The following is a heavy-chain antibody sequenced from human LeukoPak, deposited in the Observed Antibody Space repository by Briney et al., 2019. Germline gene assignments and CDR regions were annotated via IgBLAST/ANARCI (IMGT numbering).Heavy chain of an antibody. Sequence: ASVTVSCKTSGYTFTTYGVSWVRQAPGQGLEWMGWVSVYTANTNYAERFQGRVTMTTDTSTSTVYLELTSLRSDDTAVYYCARGEVSASLYYFDFWGQGTLVTVS. CDR2: VSVYTANT. J-gene: IGHJ4*02. D-gene: IGHD2-2*01. CDR1: GYTFTTYG. CDR3: ARGEVSASLYYFDF. V-gene: IGHV1-18*01.